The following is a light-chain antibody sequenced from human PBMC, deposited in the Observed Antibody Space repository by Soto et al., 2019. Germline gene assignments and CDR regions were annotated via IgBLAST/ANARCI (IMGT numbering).Light chain of an antibody. V-gene: IGKV3-11*01. CDR1: QSISSY. Sequence: EIVLTQSPATLSLSPGERATLSCRASQSISSYLAWYRQKPGQAPRLLIYDGSNRATGIPARFSGSGSETDFTLTISSLEPEDFASYYCQQRRSWPLTFGGGTKVDI. CDR2: DGS. CDR3: QQRRSWPLT. J-gene: IGKJ4*01.